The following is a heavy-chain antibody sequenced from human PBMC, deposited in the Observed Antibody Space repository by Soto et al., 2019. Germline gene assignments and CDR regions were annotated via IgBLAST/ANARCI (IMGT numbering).Heavy chain of an antibody. J-gene: IGHJ4*02. V-gene: IGHV1-3*01. Sequence: QVQLVQSGAEVKKPGASVRVSCKPSGYTLTNYAIPWVRQAAGQSLEWLAWIDPGSGRATYSQKVQGSIIVTRDNSATTFYMDMTSLTSEGTAVYFCTRDRNGGNPFDYWGQGALVTVSS. CDR1: GYTLTNYA. CDR2: IDPGSGRA. D-gene: IGHD2-8*01. CDR3: TRDRNGGNPFDY.